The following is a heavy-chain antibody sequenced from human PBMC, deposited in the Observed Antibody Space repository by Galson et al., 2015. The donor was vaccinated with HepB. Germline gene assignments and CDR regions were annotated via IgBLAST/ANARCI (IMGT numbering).Heavy chain of an antibody. CDR2: ISFDGNTK. CDR3: AKVASGHSRSPDASDI. V-gene: IGHV3-30*18. J-gene: IGHJ3*02. CDR1: GFSFRSYG. D-gene: IGHD6-13*01. Sequence: SLRLSCAASGFSFRSYGMHWVRQAPGKGLEWVAVISFDGNTKYYGDSVKGRFTISRDNSKNTLYLQMSNLTTEDTAVYSCAKVASGHSRSPDASDIWGQGTRVTVSS.